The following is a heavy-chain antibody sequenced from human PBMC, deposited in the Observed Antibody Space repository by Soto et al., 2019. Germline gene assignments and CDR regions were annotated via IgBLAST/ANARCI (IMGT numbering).Heavy chain of an antibody. V-gene: IGHV4-59*01. CDR2: IYYSGST. CDR3: AREGSGYEVFDY. J-gene: IGHJ4*02. CDR1: GGSISSYY. D-gene: IGHD5-12*01. Sequence: PSETLSLTCTVSGGSISSYYWSWIRQPPGKGLEWIGYIYYSGSTNYNPSLKSRVTISVDTSKNQFSLKLSSVTAADTAVYYCAREGSGYEVFDYWGQGTLVTVSS.